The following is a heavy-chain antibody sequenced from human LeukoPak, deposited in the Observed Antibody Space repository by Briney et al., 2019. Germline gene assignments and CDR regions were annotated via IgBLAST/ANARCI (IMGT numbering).Heavy chain of an antibody. V-gene: IGHV3-74*01. J-gene: IGHJ4*02. CDR2: ICPDGTGI. CDR1: GFIFSFYC. Sequence: GGSLRLSCAVSGFIFSFYCMHWVRRAPGKGPMWVSRICPDGTGISYADSVKARFTTSRDNAKNTVYLQMNSLREEDTAVYYCVRDFRSADYWGQGTLVTVSS. CDR3: VRDFRSADY.